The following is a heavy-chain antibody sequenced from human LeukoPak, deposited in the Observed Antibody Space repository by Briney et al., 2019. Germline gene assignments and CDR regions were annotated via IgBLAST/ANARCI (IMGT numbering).Heavy chain of an antibody. J-gene: IGHJ5*02. CDR2: IIPIFGTA. V-gene: IGHV1-69*05. CDR1: GGTFSSYA. CDR3: ARGPYSSSWYRGVYNWFDP. D-gene: IGHD6-13*01. Sequence: SVTVSCKASGGTFSSYAISWVRQAPGQGLEWMGGIIPIFGTANYAQKLQGRVTMTTDTSTSTAYMELRSLRSDDTAVYYCARGPYSSSWYRGVYNWFDPWGQGTLVTVSS.